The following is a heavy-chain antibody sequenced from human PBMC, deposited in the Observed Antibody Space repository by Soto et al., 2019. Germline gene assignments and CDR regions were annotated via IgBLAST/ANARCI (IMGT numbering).Heavy chain of an antibody. V-gene: IGHV3-30-3*01. Sequence: QVQLVESGGGVVQPGRSLRLSCAASGFTFSSYAMHWVRQAPGKGLEWVAVISYDGSNQYYADSVKGRFTISRDNSKNTLYLQMNSLRAEDTAVYYCARDRVDIVATTYWYFDLWGRGTLVTVSS. CDR3: ARDRVDIVATTYWYFDL. D-gene: IGHD5-12*01. CDR1: GFTFSSYA. CDR2: ISYDGSNQ. J-gene: IGHJ2*01.